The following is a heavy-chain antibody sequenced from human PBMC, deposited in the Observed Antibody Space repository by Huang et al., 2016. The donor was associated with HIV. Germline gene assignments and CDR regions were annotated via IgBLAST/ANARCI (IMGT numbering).Heavy chain of an antibody. CDR1: GDSVSSGSYY. D-gene: IGHD1-26*01. CDR2: FHYSGIT. Sequence: QVQLQESGPGLLKPSETLSLNCIVSGDSVSSGSYYWSWIRQPPGKGLEWIGYFHYSGITIYTPSLKSRVTISIDTSKNHFSLKLTSVTAADTAVYYCARGWDAYFQHWGQGSLVIVSS. V-gene: IGHV4-61*01. J-gene: IGHJ1*01. CDR3: ARGWDAYFQH.